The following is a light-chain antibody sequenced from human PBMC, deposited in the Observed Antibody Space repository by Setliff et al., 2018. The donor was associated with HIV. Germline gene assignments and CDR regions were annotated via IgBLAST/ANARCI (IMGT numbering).Light chain of an antibody. Sequence: LAQPASVSGSPGQSITIPCTGTSSDVGGYNYVSWYQQHPGKAHKLMIYDVSNRPSGVSNRFSGSKSGNPASLTISGLQAEDEADYYCSSYTSGSTAYVFGTGTKVTVL. CDR2: DVS. J-gene: IGLJ1*01. CDR1: SSDVGGYNY. V-gene: IGLV2-14*03. CDR3: SSYTSGSTAYV.